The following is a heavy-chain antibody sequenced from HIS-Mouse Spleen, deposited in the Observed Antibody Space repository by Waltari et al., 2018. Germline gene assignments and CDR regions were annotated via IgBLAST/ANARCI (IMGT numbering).Heavy chain of an antibody. CDR2: IYYSGST. CDR3: AREIPYSSSWYDWYFDL. V-gene: IGHV4-39*07. J-gene: IGHJ2*01. Sequence: QLQLQESGPGLVKPSETLSLTCTVSGGSISSSSYYWRRLRQPPGKGLAWIGSIYYSGSTYYNPSLKSRVTISVDTSKNQFSLKLSSVTAADTAVYYCAREIPYSSSWYDWYFDLWGRGTLVTVSS. CDR1: GGSISSSSYY. D-gene: IGHD6-13*01.